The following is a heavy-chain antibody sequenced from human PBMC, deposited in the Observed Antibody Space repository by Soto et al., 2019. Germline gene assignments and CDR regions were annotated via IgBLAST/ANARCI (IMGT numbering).Heavy chain of an antibody. CDR1: EFTVSSNY. J-gene: IGHJ4*02. V-gene: IGHV3-53*01. Sequence: EVQLVESGGGLIQPGGSLRLSCAASEFTVSSNYMNWVRQAPGKGLECVSTIYSGGSTYYADSVKGRFTISRDNSKNVLSLEMNSLRAEDTATYFCAKGSIEYSASVDNWGQGTLVVVSS. CDR2: IYSGGST. CDR3: AKGSIEYSASVDN. D-gene: IGHD5-12*01.